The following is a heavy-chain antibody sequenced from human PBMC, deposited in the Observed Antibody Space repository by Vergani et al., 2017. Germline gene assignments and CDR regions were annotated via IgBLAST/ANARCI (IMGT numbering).Heavy chain of an antibody. CDR3: AKSGGPHDFWSGYYYYYMDV. Sequence: QVQLVESGGGVVQPGRSLRLSCAASGFTFSSYGMHWVGQAPGKGLEWVAVISYDGSNKSYADSVKGRFTISSDNSKNTLYLQMNSLRAEDTPVYYCAKSGGPHDFWSGYYYYYMDVWGKGTTVTVSS. J-gene: IGHJ6*03. D-gene: IGHD3-3*01. V-gene: IGHV3-30*18. CDR1: GFTFSSYG. CDR2: ISYDGSNK.